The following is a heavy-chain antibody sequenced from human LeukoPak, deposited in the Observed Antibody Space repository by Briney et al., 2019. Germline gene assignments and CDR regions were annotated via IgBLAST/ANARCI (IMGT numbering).Heavy chain of an antibody. CDR2: MNPNSGNT. Sequence: AASVKVSCKASGYTFTSNDINWVRQATGQGLEWMGWMNPNSGNTGYAQKFQGRVTITRNTSISTAYMELSSLRSEDTAVYYCARDPSGYSYGCLGYWGQGTLVTVSS. D-gene: IGHD5-18*01. J-gene: IGHJ4*02. V-gene: IGHV1-8*03. CDR3: ARDPSGYSYGCLGY. CDR1: GYTFTSND.